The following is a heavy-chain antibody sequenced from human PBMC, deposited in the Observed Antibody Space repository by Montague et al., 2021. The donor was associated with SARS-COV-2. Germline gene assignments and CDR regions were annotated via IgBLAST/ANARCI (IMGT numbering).Heavy chain of an antibody. CDR1: GFTFSSYW. CDR3: ARDSFWSGYYTAYYGMDV. CDR2: IKQAGSEK. Sequence: SLRLSCAASGFTFSSYWMSWVRQAPGKGLEWVANIKQAGSEKYYVDSVKGRFTISRDNAKNSLYLQMNSLRAEDTAVYYCARDSFWSGYYTAYYGMDVWGQGTTATVSS. V-gene: IGHV3-7*01. D-gene: IGHD3-3*01. J-gene: IGHJ6*02.